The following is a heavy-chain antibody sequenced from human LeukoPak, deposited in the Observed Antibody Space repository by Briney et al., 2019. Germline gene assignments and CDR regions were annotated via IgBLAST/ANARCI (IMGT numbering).Heavy chain of an antibody. D-gene: IGHD3-22*01. CDR2: IYTSGST. CDR1: GGSISSYY. V-gene: IGHV4-4*07. CDR3: ARSRDSSGYRNNWFDP. J-gene: IGHJ5*02. Sequence: SETLSLTCTVSGGSISSYYWSWIRQPAGKGLEWIGRIYTSGSTNYNPSLKSRVTMSVDTSKNQFSLKLSSVTAADTAVYYCARSRDSSGYRNNWFDPWGQGTLVTVSS.